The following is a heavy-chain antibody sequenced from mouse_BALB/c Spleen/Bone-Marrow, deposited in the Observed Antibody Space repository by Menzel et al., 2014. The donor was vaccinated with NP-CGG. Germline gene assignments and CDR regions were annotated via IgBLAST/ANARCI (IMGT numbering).Heavy chain of an antibody. J-gene: IGHJ3*01. Sequence: EVKLVESGAELVKPGASVKLSCTASGFNIKDTYIHWVKQRPEQGLEWIGRIDPANGNTKYDPKFQGKATITADTSSNTAYLQLSSLTSEDTAVYYCARGSDGFAYWGQGTLVTVSA. V-gene: IGHV14-3*02. CDR3: ARGSDGFAY. CDR1: GFNIKDTY. CDR2: IDPANGNT.